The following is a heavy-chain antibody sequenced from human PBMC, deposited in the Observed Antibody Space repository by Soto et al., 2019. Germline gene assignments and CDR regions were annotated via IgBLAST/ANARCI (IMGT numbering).Heavy chain of an antibody. D-gene: IGHD2-15*01. CDR1: GFSLSTSGVG. J-gene: IGHJ4*02. CDR2: IYWDDDK. Sequence: QITLKESGPTLVKPTQTLTLTCTFSGFSLSTSGVGVGWIRQPPGKALEWLALIYWDDDKRYSPSLKSRLTITKDTPKNQVVLNKNNMEPVDTTTFYCAPGVDCSGGSCYLPYYFGHWGQGNLVPVSS. V-gene: IGHV2-5*02. CDR3: APGVDCSGGSCYLPYYFGH.